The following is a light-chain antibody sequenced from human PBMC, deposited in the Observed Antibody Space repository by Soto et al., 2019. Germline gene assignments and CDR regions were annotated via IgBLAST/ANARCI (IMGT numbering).Light chain of an antibody. CDR1: QSISMY. J-gene: IGKJ1*01. CDR2: SAS. V-gene: IGKV1-39*01. Sequence: DIPMTQSPSSLSASVGDTVTITCRASQSISMYLSWYQQKPGKAPKLLIYSASILQSGVPSRFSGSGFGTDFTLTINSLQPDDFAGYHCQQSYDMPWTFGQGTKVEIK. CDR3: QQSYDMPWT.